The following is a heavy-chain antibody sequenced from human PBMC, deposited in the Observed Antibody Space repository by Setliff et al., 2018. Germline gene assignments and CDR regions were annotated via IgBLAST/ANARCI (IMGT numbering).Heavy chain of an antibody. Sequence: ASVKVSCKASGYTFTSHYMHWVRQAPGLGLEWMGTINPSSGRTSYAQKFQGRVTMTRDTSTSTVYMDMSSLRSEGTAVYYCARSGNYSPNDYWGQGTLVTVSS. CDR1: GYTFTSHY. CDR3: ARSGNYSPNDY. V-gene: IGHV1-46*01. D-gene: IGHD1-26*01. CDR2: INPSSGRT. J-gene: IGHJ4*02.